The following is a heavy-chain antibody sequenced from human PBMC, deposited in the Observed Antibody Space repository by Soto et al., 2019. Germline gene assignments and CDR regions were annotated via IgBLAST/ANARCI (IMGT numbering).Heavy chain of an antibody. CDR2: IYYSGST. J-gene: IGHJ4*02. D-gene: IGHD4-17*01. V-gene: IGHV4-30-4*01. Sequence: QVQLQESGPGLVKPSQTLSLTCTVSGGSISSGAYYWCWLRQPPGKGLEWIGYIYYSGSTYYNPSVKSRVTIAVDTSNNQCALKPGSVTAADTAVHYCARAPSVTTSSYFDYWGQGTLVTVS. CDR3: ARAPSVTTSSYFDY. CDR1: GGSISSGAYY.